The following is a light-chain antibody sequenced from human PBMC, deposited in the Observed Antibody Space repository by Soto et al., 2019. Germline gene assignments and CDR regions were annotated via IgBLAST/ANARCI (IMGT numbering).Light chain of an antibody. J-gene: IGLJ3*02. CDR3: VGWDERLSGV. Sequence: QSVLTQPPSVSGTPGHRITNSCSGRTSNIGTPYVYWFQHLPGTAPKLLTYRNDRRPSGGPARFSGSKSGTSAALAISGLRPDDEADYYCVGWDERLSGVFGGRTKVTVL. V-gene: IGLV1-47*01. CDR2: RND. CDR1: TSNIGTPY.